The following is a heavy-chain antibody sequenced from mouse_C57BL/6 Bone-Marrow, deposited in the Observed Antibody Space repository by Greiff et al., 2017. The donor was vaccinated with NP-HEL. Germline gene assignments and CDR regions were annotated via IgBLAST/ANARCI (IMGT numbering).Heavy chain of an antibody. CDR2: INPNNGGT. CDR1: GYTFTDYY. V-gene: IGHV1-26*01. D-gene: IGHD1-1*01. CDR3: ARSFYYYGSSYV. J-gene: IGHJ3*01. Sequence: EVQLQQSGPELVKPGASVKISCKASGYTFTDYYMNWVKQSHGKSLEWIGDINPNNGGTSYNQKFKGKATLTVDKSSSTAYMELRSLTSEDSAVYYCARSFYYYGSSYVWGQGTLVTVSA.